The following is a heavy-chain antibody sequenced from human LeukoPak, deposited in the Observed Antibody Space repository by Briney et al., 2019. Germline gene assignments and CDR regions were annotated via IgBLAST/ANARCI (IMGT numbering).Heavy chain of an antibody. CDR3: ASGSYGYGFDY. D-gene: IGHD5-18*01. J-gene: IGHJ4*02. V-gene: IGHV4-34*01. CDR1: GGSFSGYY. Sequence: SETLSLTCAVYGGSFSGYYWSWIRQPPGKGLEWTGEINHSGSTNYNPSLKSRVTISVDTSKNQFSLKLSSVTAADTAVYYCASGSYGYGFDYWGQGTLVTVSS. CDR2: INHSGST.